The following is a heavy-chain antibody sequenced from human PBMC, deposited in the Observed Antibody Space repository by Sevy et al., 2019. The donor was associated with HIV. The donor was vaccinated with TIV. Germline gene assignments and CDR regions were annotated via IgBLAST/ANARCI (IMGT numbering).Heavy chain of an antibody. CDR3: ARVRGTISPYYYFGMDV. CDR1: GFNFGDYA. Sequence: GGSLRFSCTASGFNFGDYAMSWCRQAPGKGLEWIGFIRSKTYGGTTEYAASVKGRFTISRDDSNSIASLQMNSLKTEDTAVYYCARVRGTISPYYYFGMDVWCQGTTVTVSS. D-gene: IGHD3-16*01. V-gene: IGHV3-49*03. J-gene: IGHJ6*02. CDR2: IRSKTYGGTT.